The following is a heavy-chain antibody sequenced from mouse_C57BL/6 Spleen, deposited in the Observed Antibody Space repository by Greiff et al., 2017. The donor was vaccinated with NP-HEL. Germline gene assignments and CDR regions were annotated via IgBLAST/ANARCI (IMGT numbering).Heavy chain of an antibody. Sequence: VHVKQSVAELVRPGASVKLSCTASGFNIKNTYMHWVKQRPEQGLEWIGRIDPANGNTKYAPKFQGKATITADTSSNTAYLQLSSLTSEDTAIYCGARGGYYGSSWAYWGQGTLVTVSA. J-gene: IGHJ3*01. CDR1: GFNIKNTY. V-gene: IGHV14-3*01. D-gene: IGHD1-1*01. CDR2: IDPANGNT. CDR3: ARGGYYGSSWAY.